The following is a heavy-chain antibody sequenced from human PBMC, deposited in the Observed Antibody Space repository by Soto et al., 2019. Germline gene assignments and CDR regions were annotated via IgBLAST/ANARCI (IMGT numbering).Heavy chain of an antibody. Sequence: SETLSLTCTVSGCSVSSGDYYWSWIRQHPGKGLEWIGYISYSGSTYYNPSLKSRITISVDTSKNQFSLRLNSVTAADTAVYYCARCPRGLFFPFLDYWGRGTLVTVSS. J-gene: IGHJ4*02. D-gene: IGHD3-16*01. CDR1: GCSVSSGDYY. V-gene: IGHV4-31*03. CDR2: ISYSGST. CDR3: ARCPRGLFFPFLDY.